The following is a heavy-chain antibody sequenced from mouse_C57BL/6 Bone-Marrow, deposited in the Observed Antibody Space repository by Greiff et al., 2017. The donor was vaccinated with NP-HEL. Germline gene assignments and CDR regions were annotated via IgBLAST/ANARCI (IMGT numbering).Heavy chain of an antibody. J-gene: IGHJ3*01. CDR2: ILPGSGST. CDR3: AREDYYGSSSWFAY. Sequence: QVQLQQSGAELMKPGASVKLSCKATGYTFTGYWIEWVKQRPGHGLEWIGEILPGSGSTNYTEKFKGKATFTADTSSNTAYMQLSSLTTEDSASYYCAREDYYGSSSWFAYWGQGTLVTVSA. CDR1: GYTFTGYW. D-gene: IGHD1-1*01. V-gene: IGHV1-9*01.